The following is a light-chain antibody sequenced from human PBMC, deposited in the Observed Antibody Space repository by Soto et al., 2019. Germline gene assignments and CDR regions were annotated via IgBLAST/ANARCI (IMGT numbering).Light chain of an antibody. V-gene: IGKV1-39*01. CDR3: QKNFSSPSIT. CDR2: AAS. CDR1: HDIGTF. J-gene: IGKJ5*01. Sequence: DIGMTQSPSSMSSSVGDIVTLSCRSSHDIGTFLNWYQQRPGEAPKLLIFAASNLKSGVPFRFSGSGSGTEFTLTISSLQPEDFATYYCQKNFSSPSITFGQGTRLEIK.